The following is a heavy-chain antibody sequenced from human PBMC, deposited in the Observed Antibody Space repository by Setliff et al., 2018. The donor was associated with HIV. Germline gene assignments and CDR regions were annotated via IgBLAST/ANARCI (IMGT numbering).Heavy chain of an antibody. CDR1: GYTFNDNY. CDR3: ARGAAHFDTCGYYSFFDP. J-gene: IGHJ5*02. D-gene: IGHD3-22*01. V-gene: IGHV1-2*06. Sequence: ASVKGSCNASGYTFNDNYKHWVRQAPGQGLGWMGRISPDIGDTNYAQMFHGRVTMTRDTSISTAYMELSSLKSDDTAVYYCARGAAHFDTCGYYSFFDPWGQGTLVTVSS. CDR2: ISPDIGDT.